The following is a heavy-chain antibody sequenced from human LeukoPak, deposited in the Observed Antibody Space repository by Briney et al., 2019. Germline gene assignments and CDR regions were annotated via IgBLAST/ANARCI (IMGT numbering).Heavy chain of an antibody. J-gene: IGHJ6*02. CDR1: GFTFSRYA. Sequence: PGGSLRLSCSASGFTFSRYAMHWVRQAPGKGLEYVSAISSNGGSTYYADSVKGRFTISRDDAENSLFLQMDSLRAEDTAVYYCARHRGDSSGYYYFYAMDVWGQGTTVIVSS. V-gene: IGHV3-64*04. CDR3: ARHRGDSSGYYYFYAMDV. D-gene: IGHD3-22*01. CDR2: ISSNGGST.